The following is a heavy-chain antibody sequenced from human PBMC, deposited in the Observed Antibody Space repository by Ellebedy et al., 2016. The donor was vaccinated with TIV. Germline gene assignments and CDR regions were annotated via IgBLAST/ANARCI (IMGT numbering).Heavy chain of an antibody. CDR3: ARGREGSGFDY. CDR1: QFNFNSYT. V-gene: IGHV3-30-3*01. CDR2: ISSDGNIK. D-gene: IGHD5-24*01. J-gene: IGHJ4*02. Sequence: PGGSLRLSCAASQFNFNSYTIHWVRQAPGKGLEWVAFISSDGNIKDYADSVKGRFTISSDNSKKTVYLQMNSLRSEDTAVHYCARGREGSGFDYWGQGTLVTVSS.